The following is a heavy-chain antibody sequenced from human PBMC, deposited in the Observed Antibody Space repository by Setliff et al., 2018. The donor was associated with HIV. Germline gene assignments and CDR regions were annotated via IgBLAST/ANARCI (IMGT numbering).Heavy chain of an antibody. D-gene: IGHD3-22*01. CDR2: IYYSGST. CDR3: ARVVPAKNYYDSSPYFDY. V-gene: IGHV4-59*01. CDR1: GGSISSYY. Sequence: SETLSLTCTVSGGSISSYYWSWIRQPPGKGLEWIGYIYYSGSTNSNPSLKSRVTISVDTSKNQFSLKLSSVTAADTAVYYCARVVPAKNYYDSSPYFDYWGQGTLVTVSS. J-gene: IGHJ4*02.